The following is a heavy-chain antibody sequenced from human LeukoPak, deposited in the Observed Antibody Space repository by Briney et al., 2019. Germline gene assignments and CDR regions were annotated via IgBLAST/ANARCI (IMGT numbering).Heavy chain of an antibody. D-gene: IGHD6-19*01. J-gene: IGHJ6*04. Sequence: PGGSLRLSCAASGYIFSDSVMSWVRQAPGKGLEWVAAISSTGYTDNADSLKGRFSISRDNSKDTLYLQMNSLRVDDTAVYYCARRTAGAKDLWGKGTTVTVSA. CDR3: ARRTAGAKDL. CDR1: GYIFSDSV. CDR2: ISSTGYT. V-gene: IGHV3-23*05.